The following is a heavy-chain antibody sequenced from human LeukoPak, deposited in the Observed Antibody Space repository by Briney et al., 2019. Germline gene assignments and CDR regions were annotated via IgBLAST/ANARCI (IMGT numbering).Heavy chain of an antibody. CDR3: ARSRGITIFGVVSSFDY. D-gene: IGHD3-3*01. Sequence: GGSLRLSCAASGFTFSGYGMHWVRQAPGKGLEWVAVIWYDGSNKYYADSVKGRFTISRDNSKNTLYLQMNSLRAEDTAVYYCARSRGITIFGVVSSFDYWGQGTLVTVSS. CDR1: GFTFSGYG. CDR2: IWYDGSNK. J-gene: IGHJ4*02. V-gene: IGHV3-33*01.